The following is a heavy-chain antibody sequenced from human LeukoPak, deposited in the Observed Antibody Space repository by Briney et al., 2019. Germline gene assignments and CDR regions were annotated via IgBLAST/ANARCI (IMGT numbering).Heavy chain of an antibody. CDR3: ARESIAAAGGFNY. Sequence: GGSLRLSCAASGFTFSSYSMNWVRQAPGKGLEWVSFISSSSSYIYYADSVKGRFTISRDNAKNSLYLQMNSLRAEDTAVYYCARESIAAAGGFNYWGQGTLVTVSS. J-gene: IGHJ4*02. D-gene: IGHD6-13*01. V-gene: IGHV3-21*01. CDR1: GFTFSSYS. CDR2: ISSSSSYI.